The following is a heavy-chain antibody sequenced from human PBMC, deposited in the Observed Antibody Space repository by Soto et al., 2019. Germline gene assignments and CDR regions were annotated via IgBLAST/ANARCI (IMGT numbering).Heavy chain of an antibody. CDR3: ARGFSPINYGDYSQFDY. V-gene: IGHV4-34*01. CDR1: GVSFSGYY. D-gene: IGHD4-17*01. Sequence: SETLSLTCAVYGVSFSGYYWIWIRQPPGKGLEWIGEINHSGSTNYNPSLKSRVTISVDTSKNQSSLKLSSVTAADTAVYYCARGFSPINYGDYSQFDYWGQGTLVTVSS. J-gene: IGHJ4*02. CDR2: INHSGST.